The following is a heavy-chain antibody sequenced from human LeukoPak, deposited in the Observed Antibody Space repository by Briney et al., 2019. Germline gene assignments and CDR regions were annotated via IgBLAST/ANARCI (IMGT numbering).Heavy chain of an antibody. CDR2: IYHSGST. V-gene: IGHV4-38-2*02. Sequence: PSETLSLTCTVSGYSISSGYYWGWIRQPPGKGLEWIGSIYHSGSTYYNPSLKSRVTISVDTSKNQFSLKLNSVTAADTAVYFCARQNYYGSGSYYSVWGQGTLVTVSS. CDR3: ARQNYYGSGSYYSV. CDR1: GYSISSGYY. D-gene: IGHD3-10*01. J-gene: IGHJ4*02.